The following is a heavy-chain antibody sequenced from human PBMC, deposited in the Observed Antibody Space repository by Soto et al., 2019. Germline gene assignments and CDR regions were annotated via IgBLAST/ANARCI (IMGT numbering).Heavy chain of an antibody. CDR1: GGSISPYY. CDR2: IYYSGST. D-gene: IGHD3-22*01. J-gene: IGHJ4*02. CDR3: ARASYSSQIVGYFLDS. Sequence: PSETLSLTCTVSGGSISPYYWSWIRQTPGKGLEWIAYIYYSGSTNYNPSLKSRVTISVDTSKNQCSLKLSSVTAADTAVYYCARASYSSQIVGYFLDSWGQGTLVTVSS. V-gene: IGHV4-59*01.